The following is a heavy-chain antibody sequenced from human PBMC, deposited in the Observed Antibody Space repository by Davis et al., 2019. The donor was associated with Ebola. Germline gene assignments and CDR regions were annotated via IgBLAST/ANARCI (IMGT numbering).Heavy chain of an antibody. CDR1: GYTFTSYA. CDR3: ARDSGSYYDLYYYGMDV. V-gene: IGHV1-3*01. D-gene: IGHD1-26*01. Sequence: AASVKVSCKASGYTFTSYAMHWVRQAPGQRLEWMGWINAGNGNTKYSQKFQGRVTITRDTSASTAYMELRSLRSDDTAVYYCARDSGSYYDLYYYGMDVWGQGTTVTVSS. CDR2: INAGNGNT. J-gene: IGHJ6*02.